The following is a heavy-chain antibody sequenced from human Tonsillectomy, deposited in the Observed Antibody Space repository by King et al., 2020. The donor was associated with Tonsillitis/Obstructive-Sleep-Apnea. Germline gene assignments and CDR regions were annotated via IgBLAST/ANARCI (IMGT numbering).Heavy chain of an antibody. V-gene: IGHV1-69*01. CDR1: GGTLSSYA. D-gene: IGHD2-21*01. Sequence: AQLVQSGAEVKKPGSSVKVSCKASGGTLSSYAISWVRQAPGQGLEWMGGIIPIFGTANYAQKFQGRVTITADESTSTAYMELSSRRSQETAVCYCASDARGGAPLCWFYWGQGTLVTVSS. CDR3: ASDARGGAPLCWFY. CDR2: IIPIFGTA. J-gene: IGHJ4*02.